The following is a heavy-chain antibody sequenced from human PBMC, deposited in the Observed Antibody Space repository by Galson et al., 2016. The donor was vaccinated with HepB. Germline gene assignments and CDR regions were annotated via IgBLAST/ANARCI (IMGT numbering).Heavy chain of an antibody. CDR3: ARARGYSYGPSDY. D-gene: IGHD5-18*01. Sequence: SLRLSCAASGFTFSSYSMNWVRQAPGKGLEWVSYISSRSNTIYYADSVKGRFTISRDNAKNSLYLQMNSLRAEDTAVFYCARARGYSYGPSDYWGQGTLVTVSS. CDR2: ISSRSNTI. CDR1: GFTFSSYS. J-gene: IGHJ4*02. V-gene: IGHV3-48*04.